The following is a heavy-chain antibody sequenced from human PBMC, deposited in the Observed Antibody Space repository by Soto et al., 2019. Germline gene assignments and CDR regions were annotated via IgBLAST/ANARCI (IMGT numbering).Heavy chain of an antibody. CDR2: IYWNDDK. D-gene: IGHD6-19*01. Sequence: SGPTLVNPTQTLTLTCTVSGFPLSARGVGVGWIRQPPGKALEWLAIIYWNDDKRYSPSLKSRLTITKDTSKNQVVLTMTNMDPVDTAIYYCARDAAVPGESDRFDYWGQGTLVTVSS. J-gene: IGHJ4*02. V-gene: IGHV2-5*01. CDR1: GFPLSARGVG. CDR3: ARDAAVPGESDRFDY.